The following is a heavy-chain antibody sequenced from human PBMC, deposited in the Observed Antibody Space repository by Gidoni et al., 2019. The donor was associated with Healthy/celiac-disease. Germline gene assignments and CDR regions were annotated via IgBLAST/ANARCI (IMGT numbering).Heavy chain of an antibody. D-gene: IGHD6-19*01. V-gene: IGHV1-46*03. CDR1: GYTFTSYY. CDR3: ARGGVEVWAWADSSGSYFDY. CDR2: INPSGGST. J-gene: IGHJ4*02. Sequence: QVQLVQSGAEVKKPGASVKVSCKASGYTFTSYYMHWVRQAPGQGLEWMGIINPSGGSTSYAQKFQGRVTMTRDTSTSTVYMELSSLRSEDTAVYYCARGGVEVWAWADSSGSYFDYWGQGTLVTVSS.